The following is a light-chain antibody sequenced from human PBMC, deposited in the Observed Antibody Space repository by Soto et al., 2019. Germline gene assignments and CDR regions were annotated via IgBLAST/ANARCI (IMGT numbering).Light chain of an antibody. CDR1: QSISSW. CDR3: QHYNSYSEA. Sequence: DIPLTQSPSTLSASLGDRVPITCRASQSISSWLAWYQQKPGKAPKLLIYDASSLESGVPSRFSGSGSGTEFTLTISSLQPDDFATYYCQHYNSYSEAFGQGTKVDI. V-gene: IGKV1-5*01. J-gene: IGKJ1*01. CDR2: DAS.